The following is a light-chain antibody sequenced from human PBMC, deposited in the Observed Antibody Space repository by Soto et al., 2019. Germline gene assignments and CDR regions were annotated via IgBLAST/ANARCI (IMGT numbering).Light chain of an antibody. CDR3: PQSYSTPLT. J-gene: IGKJ4*01. CDR1: QSISSY. CDR2: AAS. V-gene: IGKV1-39*01. Sequence: DIQMTQSPSSLSASVGDRVTITGRASQSISSYLNWYQQKRGKAPKIXIYAASSLQSGVPSRFSGSGAGTDCTLPISSLQPEDFATDYCPQSYSTPLTFGGGTQVDIK.